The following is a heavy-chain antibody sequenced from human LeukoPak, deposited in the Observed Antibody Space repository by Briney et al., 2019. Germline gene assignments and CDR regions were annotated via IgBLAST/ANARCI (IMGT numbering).Heavy chain of an antibody. V-gene: IGHV1-2*02. D-gene: IGHD3-9*01. Sequence: ASVKVSCKASGYTFPGYYMHWVRQAPGQGLEWMGWINPKSGGTNYAQKFQGRVTMTRDTSTSTAYMELSRLRSDDTAVYYCAREPPYDILTGYHFDYWGQGTLVTVSS. CDR3: AREPPYDILTGYHFDY. J-gene: IGHJ4*02. CDR1: GYTFPGYY. CDR2: INPKSGGT.